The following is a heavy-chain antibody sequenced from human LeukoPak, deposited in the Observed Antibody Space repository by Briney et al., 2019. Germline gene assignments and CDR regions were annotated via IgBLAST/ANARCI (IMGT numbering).Heavy chain of an antibody. J-gene: IGHJ4*02. D-gene: IGHD6-13*01. Sequence: GGSLRLSCAASGFTFDDYAMHWVRQAPGKGLEWVSGISWNSGSIGYADSVKGRFTISRDNAENSLYLQMNSLRAEDTALYYCAKGSRSSRGSFDYWGQGTLVTVSS. V-gene: IGHV3-9*01. CDR1: GFTFDDYA. CDR2: ISWNSGSI. CDR3: AKGSRSSRGSFDY.